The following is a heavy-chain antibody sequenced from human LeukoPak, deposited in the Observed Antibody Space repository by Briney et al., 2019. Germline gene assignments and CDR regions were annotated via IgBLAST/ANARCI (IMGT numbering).Heavy chain of an antibody. D-gene: IGHD3-10*01. CDR3: ARHSYYGTGSYFEF. V-gene: IGHV5-51*01. J-gene: IGHJ4*02. CDR2: IYPGDSDT. Sequence: GESLKISCKGSGYSFTTYWIGWVRQPPGKGLEWMGIIYPGDSDTRYSPSFQGQVTITADKSISTAYLQWSSLKASDTAIYYCARHSYYGTGSYFEFWGQGILVTVSS. CDR1: GYSFTTYW.